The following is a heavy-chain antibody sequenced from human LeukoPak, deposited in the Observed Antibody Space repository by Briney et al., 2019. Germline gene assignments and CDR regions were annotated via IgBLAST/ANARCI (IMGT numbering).Heavy chain of an antibody. Sequence: GGSLRLSCAASGFTFSNYAMHWVRQAPGKGLEWVALISYDGSNKYYADSVKGRFTISRDNSKNTLYLQMNSLRVEDTAVYYCASEDYDSSGYYSFFDYWGQGTLVTVSS. CDR1: GFTFSNYA. V-gene: IGHV3-30-3*01. D-gene: IGHD3-22*01. CDR3: ASEDYDSSGYYSFFDY. J-gene: IGHJ4*02. CDR2: ISYDGSNK.